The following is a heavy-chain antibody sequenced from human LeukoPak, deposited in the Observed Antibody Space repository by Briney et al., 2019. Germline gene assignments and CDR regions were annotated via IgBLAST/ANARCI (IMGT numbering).Heavy chain of an antibody. CDR2: ISGSGGST. CDR3: AKDLVHYYGSGSYPAGYYYYGMDV. D-gene: IGHD3-10*01. V-gene: IGHV3-23*01. J-gene: IGHJ6*02. CDR1: GFTFSSYS. Sequence: GGSLRLSCAASGFTFSSYSMNWVRQAPGKGLEWVSAISGSGGSTYYADSVKGRFTISRDNSKNTLYLQMNSLRAEDTAVYYCAKDLVHYYGSGSYPAGYYYYGMDVWGQGTTVTVSS.